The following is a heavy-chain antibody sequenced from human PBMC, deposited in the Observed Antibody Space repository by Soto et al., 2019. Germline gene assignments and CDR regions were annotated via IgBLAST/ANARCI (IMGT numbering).Heavy chain of an antibody. CDR2: IYYSGST. D-gene: IGHD3-10*01. CDR1: GGSISSSSYY. V-gene: IGHV4-39*01. CDR3: ARHCYGSGSYSDY. J-gene: IGHJ4*02. Sequence: QLQLQESGPGLVKPSETLSLTCTVSGGSISSSSYYWGWIRQPPGKGLEWIGSIYYSGSTYYNPSLKSRVTISVDTSKNQFSLKMRSVTAADTAVYYCARHCYGSGSYSDYWGQGTLVTVSS.